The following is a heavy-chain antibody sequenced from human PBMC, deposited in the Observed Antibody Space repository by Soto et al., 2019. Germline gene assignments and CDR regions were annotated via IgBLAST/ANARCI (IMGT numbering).Heavy chain of an antibody. Sequence: SETLSLTCTVSGGSISSYFWSWIRQPPGKGLEWIGYIYYIGNTNYNPSLKSRVTISVDTSKNQFSLKLSSVTAADTAMYYCARLGHSSNTPFYYYIDFWGKGTTVTVSS. CDR2: IYYIGNT. V-gene: IGHV4-59*08. D-gene: IGHD4-4*01. CDR1: GGSISSYF. J-gene: IGHJ6*03. CDR3: ARLGHSSNTPFYYYIDF.